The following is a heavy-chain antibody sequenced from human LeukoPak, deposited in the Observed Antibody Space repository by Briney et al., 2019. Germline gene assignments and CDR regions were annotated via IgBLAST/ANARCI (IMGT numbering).Heavy chain of an antibody. D-gene: IGHD2-15*01. CDR1: GFTFSSYG. Sequence: PGGSLRLSCAASGFTFSSYGMHWVRQAPGKGLEWVAVISYDGSNKYYADSVKGRFTISRDNSKNTLYLQMNSLRAEDTAVYYCAKCGGGSWYQPFDYWGQGTLVTVSS. J-gene: IGHJ4*02. CDR2: ISYDGSNK. V-gene: IGHV3-30*18. CDR3: AKCGGGSWYQPFDY.